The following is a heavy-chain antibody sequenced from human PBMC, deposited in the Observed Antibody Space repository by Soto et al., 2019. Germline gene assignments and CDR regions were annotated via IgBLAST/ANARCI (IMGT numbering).Heavy chain of an antibody. D-gene: IGHD6-13*01. Sequence: QVQLVQSGAEVKKPGSSVKVSCNASGGTSSSYRINWVRQAPGQGLEWVGGIVPIYRTADYAQKFQGRVTITADESARTAYMELRSLKSQDTAVYYCARDSGAKLSSSWGQGTLVTVSS. J-gene: IGHJ4*02. V-gene: IGHV1-69*01. CDR2: IVPIYRTA. CDR3: ARDSGAKLSSS. CDR1: GGTSSSYR.